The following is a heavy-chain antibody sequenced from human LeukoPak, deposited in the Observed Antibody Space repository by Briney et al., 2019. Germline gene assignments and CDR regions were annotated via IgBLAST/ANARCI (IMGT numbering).Heavy chain of an antibody. CDR3: ARAPFGITIFGVVKELYYFGY. Sequence: PSETLSLTCAVYGGSFSGYYWSWIRQPPGKGLEWIGEINHSGSTNYNPSLKSRVTISVDTSKNQFSLKLSSVTAADTAVYYCARAPFGITIFGVVKELYYFGYWGQGTLVTVSS. CDR2: INHSGST. CDR1: GGSFSGYY. J-gene: IGHJ4*02. V-gene: IGHV4-34*01. D-gene: IGHD3-3*01.